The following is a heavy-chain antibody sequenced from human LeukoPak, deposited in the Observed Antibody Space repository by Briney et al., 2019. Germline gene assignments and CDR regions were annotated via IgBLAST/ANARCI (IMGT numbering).Heavy chain of an antibody. D-gene: IGHD2-2*01. CDR3: AKEYQLQPGFDP. Sequence: GGSLRLSCAASGFTFSSYGMHWVRQAPGKGREWVAFIRYDGSNKYYADSVKGRFTISRDNSKNTLYLQMNSLRAEDTAVYYCAKEYQLQPGFDPWGQGTLVTVSS. CDR1: GFTFSSYG. CDR2: IRYDGSNK. J-gene: IGHJ5*02. V-gene: IGHV3-30*02.